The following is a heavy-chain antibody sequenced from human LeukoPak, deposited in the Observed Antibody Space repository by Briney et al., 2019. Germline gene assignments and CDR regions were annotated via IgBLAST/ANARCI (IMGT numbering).Heavy chain of an antibody. CDR3: ARVSGYDAFDI. Sequence: GGSLRLSCAASGFTVSSNYMSWVRQAPGKGLEWVSVIYSGGSTYYADSVKGRFTISRDNSKNTLYLQMNSLRAEDTAVYYCARVSGYDAFDIWSQGTMVTVSS. CDR2: IYSGGST. CDR1: GFTVSSNY. V-gene: IGHV3-66*01. D-gene: IGHD2-15*01. J-gene: IGHJ3*02.